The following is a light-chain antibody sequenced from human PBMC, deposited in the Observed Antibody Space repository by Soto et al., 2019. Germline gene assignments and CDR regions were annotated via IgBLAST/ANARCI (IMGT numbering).Light chain of an antibody. J-gene: IGLJ2*01. CDR3: SSYTSSSTLV. Sequence: QSALTQPASVSGSPGQSITISCTGASSDVGGYNYVSWYQQHPGKAPKLMIYDVSNRPSGVSNRFSCSKSGNTASLTISGLQAEDEAVYYCSSYTSSSTLVFGGGTKLTVL. CDR2: DVS. V-gene: IGLV2-14*01. CDR1: SSDVGGYNY.